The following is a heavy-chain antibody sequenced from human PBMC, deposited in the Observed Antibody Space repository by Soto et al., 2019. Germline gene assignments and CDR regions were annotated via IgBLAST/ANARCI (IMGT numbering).Heavy chain of an antibody. D-gene: IGHD5-12*01. CDR1: GGSISSYY. CDR3: ARDRSSFDGWLRVLDY. V-gene: IGHV4-59*01. Sequence: SETLSLTCTVSGGSISSYYWSWIRQPPGKGLEWIGYIYYSGSTNYNPSLKSRVTISVDTSKNQFSLKLSSVTAADTAVYYCARDRSSFDGWLRVLDYWGQGTLVTVSS. CDR2: IYYSGST. J-gene: IGHJ4*02.